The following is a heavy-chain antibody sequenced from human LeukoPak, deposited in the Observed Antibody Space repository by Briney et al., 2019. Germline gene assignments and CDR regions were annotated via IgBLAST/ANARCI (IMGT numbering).Heavy chain of an antibody. J-gene: IGHJ3*02. Sequence: GGSLRLSCAGSGFTFSTYAINWVRQAPGKGLEWVSSISTTGDSPYYADSVKGRFTISRDNSKNTVYVHMNSLRAEDTAVYYCAKLRFLEAPRGAFDIWGQGTMVTVSS. V-gene: IGHV3-23*01. CDR1: GFTFSTYA. CDR3: AKLRFLEAPRGAFDI. CDR2: ISTTGDSP. D-gene: IGHD3-3*01.